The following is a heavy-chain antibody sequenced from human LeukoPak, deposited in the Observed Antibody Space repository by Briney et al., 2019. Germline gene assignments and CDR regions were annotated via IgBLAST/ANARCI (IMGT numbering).Heavy chain of an antibody. J-gene: IGHJ3*02. CDR3: ARTGYYDSSENAFDI. CDR1: GGTFSNYG. D-gene: IGHD3-22*01. CDR2: IIPVFGSP. Sequence: ASVKVSCKVSGGTFSNYGLSWVRQAPGQGLEWMGGIIPVFGSPSYAQKFQDRVVIIADDSTSTAYMELSRLRSDDTAVYYCARTGYYDSSENAFDIWGQGTMVTVSS. V-gene: IGHV1-69*01.